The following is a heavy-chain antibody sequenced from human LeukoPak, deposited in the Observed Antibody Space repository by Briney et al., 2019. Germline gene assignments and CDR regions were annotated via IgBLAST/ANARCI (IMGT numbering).Heavy chain of an antibody. CDR2: IWYDGSNK. Sequence: PGGSLRLSCAAFGFTFSSYGMHWVRQAPGKGLEWVAVIWYDGSNKYYADSVKGRFTISRDNSKNTLYLQMNSLRAEDTAVYYCARDPPDIVGATTGPDYWGQGTLVTVSS. V-gene: IGHV3-33*01. CDR1: GFTFSSYG. CDR3: ARDPPDIVGATTGPDY. D-gene: IGHD1-26*01. J-gene: IGHJ4*02.